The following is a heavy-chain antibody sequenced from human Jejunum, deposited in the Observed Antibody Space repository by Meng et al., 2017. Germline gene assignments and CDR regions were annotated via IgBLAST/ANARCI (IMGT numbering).Heavy chain of an antibody. D-gene: IGHD6-19*01. CDR3: AFEVRSGSCYFDY. Sequence: QVQLVQSGAEVKKPGASVKVSCKASGYTFTDYVMHWVRQAPGQRLEWMGWINAGNGDTRYSQNFQGRVTITSDTSASTAYMELSSLRSEDTAVYFCAFEVRSGSCYFDYWGRGTLVTVSS. J-gene: IGHJ4*02. V-gene: IGHV1-3*01. CDR2: INAGNGDT. CDR1: GYTFTDYV.